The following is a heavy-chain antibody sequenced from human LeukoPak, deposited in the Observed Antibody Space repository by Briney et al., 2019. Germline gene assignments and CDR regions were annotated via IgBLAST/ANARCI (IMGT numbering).Heavy chain of an antibody. V-gene: IGHV3-30-3*01. J-gene: IGHJ4*02. CDR2: ISYDGSNK. CDR3: ARDLEDYYGSGSYYTYVPPEGY. Sequence: GGSLRLSCAASGFTFSSYAMHWVRQAPGKGLEWVAVISYDGSNKYYADSVKGRFTISRDNSKNTLYLQMNSLRAEDTAVYYCARDLEDYYGSGSYYTYVPPEGYWGQGTLVTVSS. CDR1: GFTFSSYA. D-gene: IGHD3-10*01.